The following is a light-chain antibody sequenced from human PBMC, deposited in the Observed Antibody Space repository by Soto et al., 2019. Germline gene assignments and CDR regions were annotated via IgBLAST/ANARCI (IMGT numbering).Light chain of an antibody. CDR1: QDIDSY. J-gene: IGKJ2*01. Sequence: DIQMTQAPSSLSASVGDRVTITCRASQDIDSYLNWYQQKPGKAPNLLIYGASSLHRGVPSRFSGSGSCTDVSLTISSLQPKDFATYYCQQSYSYPPYTFGQGTKLDI. V-gene: IGKV1-39*01. CDR3: QQSYSYPPYT. CDR2: GAS.